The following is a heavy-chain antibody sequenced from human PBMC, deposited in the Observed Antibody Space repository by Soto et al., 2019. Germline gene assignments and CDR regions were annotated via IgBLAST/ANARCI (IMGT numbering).Heavy chain of an antibody. Sequence: TGGSLRLSCAASGFTFSSYAMSWVRQAPGKGLEWVSAISGSGGSTYYADSVKGRFTISRDDSKNTLYLQMNSLRAEDTAVYYCAKGAWVGYCSGGSCTEFDYWGQGTLVTVSS. J-gene: IGHJ4*02. CDR3: AKGAWVGYCSGGSCTEFDY. CDR2: ISGSGGST. V-gene: IGHV3-23*01. CDR1: GFTFSSYA. D-gene: IGHD2-15*01.